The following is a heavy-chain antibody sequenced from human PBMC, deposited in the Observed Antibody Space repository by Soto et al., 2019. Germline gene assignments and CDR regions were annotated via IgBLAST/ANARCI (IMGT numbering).Heavy chain of an antibody. CDR1: GFTFLSCA. V-gene: IGHV3-23*01. CDR2: ISCSVGGT. J-gene: IGHJ4*02. Sequence: SGFTFLSCAISWVRQAPGKGLEWVSSISCSVGGTYYADSVKGRFTISRDNSKNTLYLQMNSLRAEDTAVYYCAKDYYGDYYFDYWGQGTLVTVSS. CDR3: AKDYYGDYYFDY. D-gene: IGHD4-17*01.